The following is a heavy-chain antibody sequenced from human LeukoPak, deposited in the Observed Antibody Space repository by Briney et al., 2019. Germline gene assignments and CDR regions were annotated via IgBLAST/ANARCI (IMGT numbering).Heavy chain of an antibody. V-gene: IGHV4-59*01. D-gene: IGHD4-17*01. J-gene: IGHJ3*02. Sequence: SETLSLTCNVSGGSISSYYWSWIRQPPGKGLEWMGYIYYSGSTNYNPSFKSRVTISVDTSKNQFSLKLTSVTAADTAVYYCARASPYGDYVNAFDIWGQGTMVTVSS. CDR1: GGSISSYY. CDR3: ARASPYGDYVNAFDI. CDR2: IYYSGST.